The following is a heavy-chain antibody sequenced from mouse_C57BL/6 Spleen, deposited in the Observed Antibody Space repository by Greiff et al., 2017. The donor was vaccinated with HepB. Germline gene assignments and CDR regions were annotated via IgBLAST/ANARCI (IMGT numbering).Heavy chain of an antibody. J-gene: IGHJ1*03. CDR2: IDPNSGGT. V-gene: IGHV1-72*01. Sequence: VQLQQSGAELVKPGASVKLSCKASGYTFTSYWMHWVKQRPGRGLAWIGRIDPNSGGTKYNEKFKSKATMTVDKPSSTAYMPLSSLTSEDSAGYYCARPAIVTDWYFDVWGTVTTVTVSS. D-gene: IGHD2-5*01. CDR1: GYTFTSYW. CDR3: ARPAIVTDWYFDV.